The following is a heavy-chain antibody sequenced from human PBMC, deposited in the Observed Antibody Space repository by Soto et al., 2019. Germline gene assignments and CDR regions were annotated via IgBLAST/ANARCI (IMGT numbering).Heavy chain of an antibody. J-gene: IGHJ4*02. CDR1: GGTFSSYA. Sequence: GASVKVSCKASGGTFSSYAISWVRQAPGQGLEWMGGIIPIFGTANYAQKFQGRVTITADESTSTAYTELSSLRSEDTAVYYCARLGYCSSTSCFTFDYWGQGTLVTVSS. CDR3: ARLGYCSSTSCFTFDY. D-gene: IGHD2-2*01. V-gene: IGHV1-69*13. CDR2: IIPIFGTA.